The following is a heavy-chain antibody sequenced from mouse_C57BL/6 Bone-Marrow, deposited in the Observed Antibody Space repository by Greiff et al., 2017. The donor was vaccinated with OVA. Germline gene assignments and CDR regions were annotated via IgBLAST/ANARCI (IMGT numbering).Heavy chain of an antibody. CDR3: SREDYGSSYDWYFDV. V-gene: IGHV1-81*01. CDR1: GYTFTSYG. CDR2: IYPRSGNT. J-gene: IGHJ1*03. Sequence: QVQLQQSGAELARPGASVKLSCKASGYTFTSYGISWVKQRTGPGLEWIGEIYPRSGNTYYNEKFKGKATLTADKSSSTAYMELRSLTSEDSAVYFCSREDYGSSYDWYFDVWGTGTTVTVSS. D-gene: IGHD1-1*01.